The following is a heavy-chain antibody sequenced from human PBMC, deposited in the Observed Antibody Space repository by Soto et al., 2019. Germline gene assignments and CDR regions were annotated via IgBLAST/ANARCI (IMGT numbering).Heavy chain of an antibody. Sequence: GASVKVSCKASGYTFTSYGISWVRQAPGQGLEWMGWISAYNGNTNYAQKLQGRVTMTTDTSTSTAYMELRSLRSDDTAVYYCASSSDDFWSGYSNPDAFDIWGQGTMVTVSS. J-gene: IGHJ3*02. CDR1: GYTFTSYG. D-gene: IGHD3-3*01. CDR2: ISAYNGNT. CDR3: ASSSDDFWSGYSNPDAFDI. V-gene: IGHV1-18*01.